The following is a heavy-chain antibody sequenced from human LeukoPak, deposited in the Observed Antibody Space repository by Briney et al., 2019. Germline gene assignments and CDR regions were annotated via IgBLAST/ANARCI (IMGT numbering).Heavy chain of an antibody. CDR3: ARDPREYCGGDCYVP. CDR2: IIPIFGTA. D-gene: IGHD2-21*02. J-gene: IGHJ5*02. V-gene: IGHV1-69*05. Sequence: GASVKVSCKASGGTFSSYAISWVRQAPGQGLEWMGRIIPIFGTANYAQKFQGRVTITTDESTSTAYMELSSLRSEDTAVYYCARDPREYCGGDCYVPRGQGTLVTVSS. CDR1: GGTFSSYA.